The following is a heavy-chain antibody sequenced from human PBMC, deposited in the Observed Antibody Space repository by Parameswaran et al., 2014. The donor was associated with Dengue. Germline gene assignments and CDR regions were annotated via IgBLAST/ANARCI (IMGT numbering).Heavy chain of an antibody. CDR2: IIPVFGTT. J-gene: IGHJ6*02. D-gene: IGHD2-2*02. CDR3: ARDPGYCSSTDCYRQDDYYYYGMDV. Sequence: WVRQAPGQGLEWMGGIIPVFGTTNYAQKFQGRVTITADESTSTAYMELSSLRSEDTAVYYCARDPGYCSSTDCYRQDDYYYYGMDVWGQGTTVTVSS. V-gene: IGHV1-69*01.